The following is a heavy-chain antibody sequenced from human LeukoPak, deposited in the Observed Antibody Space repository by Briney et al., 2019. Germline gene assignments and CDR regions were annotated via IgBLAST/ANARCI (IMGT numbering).Heavy chain of an antibody. Sequence: GGSLRLSCEASGFTFSSYWMHWVRQAPGKGLVWVSRINSDGSSTSYADSVKGRFTISRDNAKNTLYLQMNSLRAEDTAVYYCAREIVEMAPEAAFDIWGQGTMVTVSS. CDR2: INSDGSST. CDR1: GFTFSSYW. V-gene: IGHV3-74*01. CDR3: AREIVEMAPEAAFDI. D-gene: IGHD5-24*01. J-gene: IGHJ3*02.